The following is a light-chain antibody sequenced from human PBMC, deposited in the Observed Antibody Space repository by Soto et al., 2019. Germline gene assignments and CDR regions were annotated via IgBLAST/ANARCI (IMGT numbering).Light chain of an antibody. J-gene: IGLJ2*01. CDR2: VNSDGSF. CDR1: SGHNTYA. CDR3: QTWGSGMV. Sequence: QIVLTQSPTASASLGASVRLTCTLSSGHNTYAIAWHQQQPEKGPRYLMKVNSDGSFTKGDGIPDRFSGSSSGAERYLTISSLQSEDEADYYCQTWGSGMVFGGGTKLTVL. V-gene: IGLV4-69*01.